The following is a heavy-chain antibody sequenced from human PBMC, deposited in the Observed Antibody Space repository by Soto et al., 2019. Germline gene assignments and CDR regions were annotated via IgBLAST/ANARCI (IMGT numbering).Heavy chain of an antibody. J-gene: IGHJ6*02. CDR1: GYTFTSYA. V-gene: IGHV1-3*01. CDR3: ARDAWVSSWARLGTPRCYYGMDV. Sequence: ASVKVSCKASGYTFTSYAMHWVRQAPGQRLEWMGWINAGNGNTKYSQKFQGRVTITRDTSASTAYMELSSLRSEDTAVYYCARDAWVSSWARLGTPRCYYGMDVWGQGTTVTVSS. CDR2: INAGNGNT. D-gene: IGHD6-13*01.